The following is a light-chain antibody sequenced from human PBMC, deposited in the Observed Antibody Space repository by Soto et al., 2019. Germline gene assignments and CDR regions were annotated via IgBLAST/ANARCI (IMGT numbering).Light chain of an antibody. CDR1: QSVRSAY. Sequence: EIVLTQSPGTLSLSPGERATLSCRASQSVRSAYLAWYQQKPGQAPRLLIYGASSRATGVPDRFSGSGSGTDFTLTIRTLEPEDFAVYYCQQYGGSPQTFGPGTKVEI. V-gene: IGKV3-20*01. CDR3: QQYGGSPQT. J-gene: IGKJ1*01. CDR2: GAS.